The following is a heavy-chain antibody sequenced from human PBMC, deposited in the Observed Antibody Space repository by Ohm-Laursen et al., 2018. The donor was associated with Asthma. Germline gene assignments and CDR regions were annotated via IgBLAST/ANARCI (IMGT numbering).Heavy chain of an antibody. CDR1: GFTFRSYA. D-gene: IGHD3-10*02. CDR3: ARESVPGHFDY. Sequence: SLRLSCAASGFTFRSYAMHWVRQAPGKGLEWVAVISYDGTNKYYKDSVKGRFTISRDNSKKTLYLQMNSLRGEDTAVYYCARESVPGHFDYWGQGTLVTVSS. J-gene: IGHJ4*02. V-gene: IGHV3-30*04. CDR2: ISYDGTNK.